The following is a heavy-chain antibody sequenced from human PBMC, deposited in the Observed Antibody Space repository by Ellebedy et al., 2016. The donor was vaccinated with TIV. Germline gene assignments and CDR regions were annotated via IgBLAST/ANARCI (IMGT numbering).Heavy chain of an antibody. CDR2: INPNSGAT. D-gene: IGHD2-15*01. CDR3: ARVGNCTGGGCYSFDY. Sequence: AASVKVSCKASGYTFTGYYMHWVRQAPGQGLEWMGWINPNSGATNYAQKFQGRVTMTRDTSISTAYMELSRLRSDDTAVYYCARVGNCTGGGCYSFDYWGQGTLVTVSS. CDR1: GYTFTGYY. J-gene: IGHJ4*02. V-gene: IGHV1-2*02.